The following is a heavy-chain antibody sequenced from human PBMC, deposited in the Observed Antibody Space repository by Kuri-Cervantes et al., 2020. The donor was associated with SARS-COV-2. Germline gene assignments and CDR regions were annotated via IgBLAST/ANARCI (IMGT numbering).Heavy chain of an antibody. CDR2: ISPDGANT. Sequence: GGSLRLSCSASGFRFSGYPMHWVRQAPGKGLEYVSAISPDGANTYYADSVKGRFTISRDNSKNTLYLQMSSLRAEDTAVYYCVKVGYNWNRYYYYGMDVWGQGTTVTVSS. J-gene: IGHJ6*02. V-gene: IGHV3-64D*09. CDR1: GFRFSGYP. D-gene: IGHD1-20*01. CDR3: VKVGYNWNRYYYYGMDV.